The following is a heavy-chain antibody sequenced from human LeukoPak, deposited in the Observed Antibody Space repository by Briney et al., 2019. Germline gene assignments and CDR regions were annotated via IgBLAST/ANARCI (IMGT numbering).Heavy chain of an antibody. Sequence: GESLKISCKGSGYTFNTYWVGWVRQMPGKGLEWIGIIYPGDSDIRYSPSFRGQVTISADKSSSTAYLQWSSLKASDTAMYYCARAGGGDYYYGMDVWGQGTTVTVSS. CDR3: ARAGGGDYYYGMDV. V-gene: IGHV5-51*01. D-gene: IGHD2-15*01. CDR2: IYPGDSDI. J-gene: IGHJ6*02. CDR1: GYTFNTYW.